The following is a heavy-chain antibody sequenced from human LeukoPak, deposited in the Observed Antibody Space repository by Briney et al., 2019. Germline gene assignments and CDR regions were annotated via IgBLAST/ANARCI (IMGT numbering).Heavy chain of an antibody. J-gene: IGHJ6*03. V-gene: IGHV4-4*07. D-gene: IGHD6-13*01. CDR2: IYTSGST. CDR3: ARDSSSWYGSTYYYYMDV. CDR1: GGSISSYY. Sequence: SETLSLTCTVSGGSISSYYWSWIRQPAGKGLEWIGRIYTSGSTNYNPSLKSRVTMSVDTSKNQFSLKLSSVTAADTAVYYCARDSSSWYGSTYYYYMDVWGKGTTVTVSS.